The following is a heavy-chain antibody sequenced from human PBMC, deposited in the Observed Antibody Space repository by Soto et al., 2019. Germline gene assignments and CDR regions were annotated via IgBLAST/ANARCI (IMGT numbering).Heavy chain of an antibody. CDR2: TYYRSKWYN. CDR3: VRLIGNRWLDF. Sequence: SQTLSLTCAISGDSVSSSSVTWNWIRQSPSRGLEWLGRTYYRSKWYNDYAESVKSRITINPDTSKNQFSLHLTSVTPEYSAVYYCVRLIGNRWLDFWGQGTLVTVS. D-gene: IGHD2-8*01. CDR1: GDSVSSSSVT. J-gene: IGHJ5*01. V-gene: IGHV6-1*01.